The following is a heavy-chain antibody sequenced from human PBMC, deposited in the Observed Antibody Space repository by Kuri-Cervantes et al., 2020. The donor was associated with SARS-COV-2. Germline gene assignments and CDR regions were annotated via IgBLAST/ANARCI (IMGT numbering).Heavy chain of an antibody. V-gene: IGHV4-59*05. CDR1: GGSISSYY. Sequence: SETLSLTCTVSGGSISSYYWSWIRQPAGKGLEWIGRIYYSGSTYYNPSLKSRVTISVDTSKNQFSLKLSSVTAADTAVYYCARSVTKDFWSGVDIWGQGTMVTVSS. CDR3: ARSVTKDFWSGVDI. CDR2: IYYSGST. D-gene: IGHD3-3*01. J-gene: IGHJ3*02.